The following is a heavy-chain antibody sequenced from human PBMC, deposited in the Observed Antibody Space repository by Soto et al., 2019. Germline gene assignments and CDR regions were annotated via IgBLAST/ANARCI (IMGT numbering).Heavy chain of an antibody. CDR2: ISSNGANT. Sequence: GGSLRLSCAASGFTFDSPYSHAMSWVRQSPGKGPEWVSTISSNGANTHYAESVQGRFTISKDASRNTVHLQMMSLRAEDTAVYYCAKDLYVQPPSGWFDPWGQGTVVTSPQ. J-gene: IGHJ5*02. CDR1: GFTFDSPYSHA. D-gene: IGHD1-26*01. V-gene: IGHV3-23*01. CDR3: AKDLYVQPPSGWFDP.